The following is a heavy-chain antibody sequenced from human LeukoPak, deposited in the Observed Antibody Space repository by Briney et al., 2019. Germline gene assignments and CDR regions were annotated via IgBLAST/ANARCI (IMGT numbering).Heavy chain of an antibody. V-gene: IGHV1-69*06. D-gene: IGHD2-2*01. Sequence: GASAKVSCKASGGTFSSYAISWVRQAPGQGLEWMGGIIPIFGTANYAQKFQGRVTITADKSTSTAYMELSSLRSEDMAVYYCARALSVVVPAAMFYWGQGTLVTVSS. CDR3: ARALSVVVPAAMFY. J-gene: IGHJ4*02. CDR1: GGTFSSYA. CDR2: IIPIFGTA.